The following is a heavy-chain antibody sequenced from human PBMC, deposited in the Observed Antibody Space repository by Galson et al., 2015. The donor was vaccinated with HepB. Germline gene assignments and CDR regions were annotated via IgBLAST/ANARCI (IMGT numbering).Heavy chain of an antibody. CDR1: GGSINTYY. V-gene: IGHV4-4*07. CDR2: IYNSGRT. CDR3: ARGRGYSNGPTHFYYYGLDV. J-gene: IGHJ6*02. D-gene: IGHD5-18*01. Sequence: TLSLTCTVSGGSINTYYWNWIWQPAGKGLAWIGRIYNSGRTNYNPSLKSRVSMSVDSSKKQFSLKLDSVTAADTAVYYCARGRGYSNGPTHFYYYGLDVWGQGTTVTVSS.